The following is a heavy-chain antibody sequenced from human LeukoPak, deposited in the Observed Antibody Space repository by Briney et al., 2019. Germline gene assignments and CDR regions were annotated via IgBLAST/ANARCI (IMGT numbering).Heavy chain of an antibody. V-gene: IGHV4-4*02. J-gene: IGHJ4*02. CDR3: ARDAIAVAGTRFDY. Sequence: SGTLSLTCAVSGGSISSSNWWSWVRQPPVKGLEWIGEIYHSGSTNYNPSLKSRVTISVDKSKNQFSLKLSSVTAADTAVYYCARDAIAVAGTRFDYWGQGTLVTVSS. CDR1: GGSISSSNW. D-gene: IGHD6-19*01. CDR2: IYHSGST.